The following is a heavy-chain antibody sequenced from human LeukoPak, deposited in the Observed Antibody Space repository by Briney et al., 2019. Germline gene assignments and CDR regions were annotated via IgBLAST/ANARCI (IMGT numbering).Heavy chain of an antibody. Sequence: GALILSCAASGFTFSSYSMNWVRQAPGKGLEWVSSISSSSSYIYYADSVKGRFTISRDNAKNSLYLQMNSLRVEDTAVYYCARDPAYAAIDYWGQGTLVTVSS. D-gene: IGHD3-16*01. CDR3: ARDPAYAAIDY. CDR2: ISSSSSYI. J-gene: IGHJ4*02. CDR1: GFTFSSYS. V-gene: IGHV3-21*01.